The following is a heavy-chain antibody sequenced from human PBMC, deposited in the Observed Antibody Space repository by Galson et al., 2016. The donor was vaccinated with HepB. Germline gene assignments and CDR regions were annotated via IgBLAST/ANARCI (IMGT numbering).Heavy chain of an antibody. D-gene: IGHD5-18*01. CDR2: INPSSGGSA. CDR3: ARDNGYSYGYWDY. J-gene: IGHJ4*02. Sequence: SVKVSCKASGYTFINYAISWVRQAPGQGPEWMGIINPSSGGSANFAQKFQGRVSMTSDRSTSTVYMELSSLRSEDTAVYYCARDNGYSYGYWDYWGQGTLVTVSS. CDR1: GYTFINYA. V-gene: IGHV1-46*01.